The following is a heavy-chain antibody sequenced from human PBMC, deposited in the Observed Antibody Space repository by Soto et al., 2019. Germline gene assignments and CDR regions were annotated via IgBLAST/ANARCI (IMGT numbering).Heavy chain of an antibody. Sequence: EVVLVESGGGLVQPGGSLKLSCAASGFRFTGSAIHWVRQAPGKGLEWVGLIRNRPNSYATAYAESLKGRVTISRDDSRNTSYLQVKSLKSEDTAVYFCTRACSDGSCYSTSDFDYWGQGTLVTVSS. CDR3: TRACSDGSCYSTSDFDY. CDR1: GFRFTGSA. D-gene: IGHD2-15*01. J-gene: IGHJ4*02. V-gene: IGHV3-73*02. CDR2: IRNRPNSYAT.